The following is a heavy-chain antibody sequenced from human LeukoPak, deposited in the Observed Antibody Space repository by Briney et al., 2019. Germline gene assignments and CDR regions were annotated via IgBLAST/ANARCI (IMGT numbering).Heavy chain of an antibody. V-gene: IGHV3-30-3*02. J-gene: IGHJ4*02. CDR3: AKFPRWLRPS. CDR1: GFTFSSYA. Sequence: GGSLRLSCAASGFTFSSYAMHWVRQAPGKGLEWVAVISYDGSNKYYADSVKGRFTISRDNSKNTLYLQMNSLRAEDTAVYYCAKFPRWLRPSWGQGTLVTVSS. D-gene: IGHD5-12*01. CDR2: ISYDGSNK.